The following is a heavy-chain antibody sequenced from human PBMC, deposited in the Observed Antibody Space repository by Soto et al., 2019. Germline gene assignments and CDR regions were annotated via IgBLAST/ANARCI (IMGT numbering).Heavy chain of an antibody. CDR3: ARENGTSSLDY. V-gene: IGHV1-69*02. Sequence: QVQLVQSGAEVKKPGPSVKVSCEASGGTVSAYTINWVRQAPGQGLEWMGRIISILDIPNYAQKFQGRLTIIADTSTSTTYMELRNLRSEDTATYYCARENGTSSLDYWGQGTLVTVSS. CDR2: IISILDIP. CDR1: GGTVSAYT. J-gene: IGHJ4*02. D-gene: IGHD6-6*01.